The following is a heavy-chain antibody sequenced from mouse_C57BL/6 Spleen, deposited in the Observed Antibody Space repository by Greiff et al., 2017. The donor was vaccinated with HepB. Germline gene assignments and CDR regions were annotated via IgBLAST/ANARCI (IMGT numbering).Heavy chain of an antibody. J-gene: IGHJ4*01. CDR2: IHPNSGST. D-gene: IGHD2-3*01. Sequence: QVQLQQPGAELVKPGASVKLSCKASGYTFTSYWMHWVKQRPGQGLEWIGMIHPNSGSTNYNEKFKSKATLTVDKSSSTAYMQLSSLTSEDSAVYYCARRWLYYAMDYWGQGTSVTVSS. V-gene: IGHV1-64*01. CDR1: GYTFTSYW. CDR3: ARRWLYYAMDY.